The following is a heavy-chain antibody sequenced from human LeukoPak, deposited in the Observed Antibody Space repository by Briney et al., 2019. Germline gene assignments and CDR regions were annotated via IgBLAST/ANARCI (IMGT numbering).Heavy chain of an antibody. CDR1: GFTFSSYA. D-gene: IGHD6-13*01. V-gene: IGHV3-23*01. Sequence: GGSLRLSCAASGFTFSSYAMSWVRQAPGKGLEWVSAISGSGGSTYYADSVKGRFTISRDNSKDTLYLQMNSLRAEDTAVYYCAKVLLGSSWYLLFDYWGQGTLVTVSS. J-gene: IGHJ4*02. CDR3: AKVLLGSSWYLLFDY. CDR2: ISGSGGST.